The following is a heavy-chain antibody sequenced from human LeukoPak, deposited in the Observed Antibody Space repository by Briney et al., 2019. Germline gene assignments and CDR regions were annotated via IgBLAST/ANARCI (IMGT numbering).Heavy chain of an antibody. Sequence: PGGSLRLSCAASGFTFSSYEMNWVRQAPGKGLEWVSYISSSGSTIYYADSVKGRFTISRDNAKNSLYLQMNSLRAEDTAVYYCARAGYCSGGSCYSRYYYYYYMDVWGKGTTVTVSS. V-gene: IGHV3-48*03. CDR1: GFTFSSYE. D-gene: IGHD2-15*01. J-gene: IGHJ6*03. CDR3: ARAGYCSGGSCYSRYYYYYYMDV. CDR2: ISSSGSTI.